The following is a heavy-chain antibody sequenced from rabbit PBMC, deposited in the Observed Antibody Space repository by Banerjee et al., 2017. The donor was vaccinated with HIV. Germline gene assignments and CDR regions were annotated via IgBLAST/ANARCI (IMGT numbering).Heavy chain of an antibody. CDR1: GIDFSSYYY. CDR3: ARGSINNDCNLSL. Sequence: QEQLEESGGDLVKPEGSLTLTCTASGIDFSSYYYMCWVRQAPGKGLEWIACIDTGSRGYTWYASWAKGRFTISKTSSTTVTLQMTSLTAADTATYFCARGSINNDCNLSLWGPGTLVTVS. J-gene: IGHJ4*01. CDR2: IDTGSRGYT. D-gene: IGHD1-1*01. V-gene: IGHV1S45*01.